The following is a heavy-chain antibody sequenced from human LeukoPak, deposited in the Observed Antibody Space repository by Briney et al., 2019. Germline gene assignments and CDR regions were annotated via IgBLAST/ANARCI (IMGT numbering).Heavy chain of an antibody. Sequence: GRSLRLSCAASGFTFSSYGMHWVRQAPGKGLEWVAVISYDGSNKYYADSVKGRFTISRDNSKNTLYLQMNSLRAEDTAVYYCAKDAVRYYYDSSGYYLDYWGQGTLVTVSS. J-gene: IGHJ4*02. CDR2: ISYDGSNK. V-gene: IGHV3-30*18. D-gene: IGHD3-22*01. CDR3: AKDAVRYYYDSSGYYLDY. CDR1: GFTFSSYG.